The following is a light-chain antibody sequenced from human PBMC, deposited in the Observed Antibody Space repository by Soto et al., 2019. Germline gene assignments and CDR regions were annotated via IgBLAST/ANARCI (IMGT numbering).Light chain of an antibody. J-gene: IGKJ4*01. CDR3: QQFYVLPST. CDR2: AAS. CDR1: QGISSY. V-gene: IGKV1-9*01. Sequence: IQWPQSPYSLSASVGDRVTITCRASQGISSYLGWYQQKPGKAPNLLIYAASTLQGGVPSRFSGGGSGTDFTLTISSLQPEDFATYYCQQFYVLPSTFGGGTKV.